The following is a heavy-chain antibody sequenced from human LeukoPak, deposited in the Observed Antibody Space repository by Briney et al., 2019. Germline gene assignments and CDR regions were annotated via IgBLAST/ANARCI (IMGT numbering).Heavy chain of an antibody. CDR1: GLDVNYNH. CDR3: ATYSNGLHFFDY. Sequence: PGGSLRLSCAASGLDVNYNHMSWVRQAPGKGLEWVSLMHSHGAPDYADSVKGRFTISRDTSKNTLYLQMNSLRAEDTAVYFCATYSNGLHFFDYWGQGTLVTVSS. J-gene: IGHJ4*02. V-gene: IGHV3-53*01. D-gene: IGHD6-19*01. CDR2: MHSHGAP.